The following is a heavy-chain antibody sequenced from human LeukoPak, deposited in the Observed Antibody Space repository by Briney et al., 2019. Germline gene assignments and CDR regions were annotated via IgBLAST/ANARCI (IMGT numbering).Heavy chain of an antibody. CDR2: ISSSSSTI. Sequence: GGSLRLSCAASGFTFSSYSMNWVRQAPGKGLEWVSYISSSSSTIYYADSVKGRFTISRDNAKNSLYLQMNSLRAEDTAVYYCVRGPMVRGVFIRRSKSGYFDYWGQGTLVTVSS. J-gene: IGHJ4*02. CDR3: VRGPMVRGVFIRRSKSGYFDY. D-gene: IGHD3-10*01. CDR1: GFTFSSYS. V-gene: IGHV3-48*01.